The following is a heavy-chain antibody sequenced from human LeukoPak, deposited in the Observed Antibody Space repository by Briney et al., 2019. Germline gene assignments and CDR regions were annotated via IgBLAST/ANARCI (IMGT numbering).Heavy chain of an antibody. Sequence: PGGSLRLSCAASGSTFSSYEMNWVRQAPGKGLEWVSYISSSGSTIYYADSVKGRFTISRDNAKNSLYLQMNSLRAEDTAVYYCAKANVKYCSGGSCFDAFDIWGQGTMVTVSS. CDR3: AKANVKYCSGGSCFDAFDI. D-gene: IGHD2-15*01. CDR1: GSTFSSYE. J-gene: IGHJ3*02. CDR2: ISSSGSTI. V-gene: IGHV3-48*03.